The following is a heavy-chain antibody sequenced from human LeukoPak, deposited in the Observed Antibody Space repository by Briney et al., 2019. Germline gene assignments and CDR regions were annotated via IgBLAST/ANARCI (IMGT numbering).Heavy chain of an antibody. D-gene: IGHD3-9*01. V-gene: IGHV1-8*01. CDR3: ARGPYDILTGYHYYYGMDV. J-gene: IGHJ6*02. CDR1: GNTFTSYD. CDR2: MNPNSGNT. Sequence: VASVKVSCKASGNTFTSYDINWVRQATGQGLEWMGWMNPNSGNTGYAQKFQGRVTMTRNTSISTAYMELSSLRSEDTAVYYCARGPYDILTGYHYYYGMDVWGQGTTVTVSS.